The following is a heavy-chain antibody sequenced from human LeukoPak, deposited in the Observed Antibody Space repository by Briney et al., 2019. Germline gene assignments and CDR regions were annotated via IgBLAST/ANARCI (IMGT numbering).Heavy chain of an antibody. CDR1: GFTFSSYA. CDR2: ISGSGGST. J-gene: IGHJ4*02. D-gene: IGHD5-18*01. CDR3: AKSARGYSYGSPTINYFDY. V-gene: IGHV3-23*01. Sequence: RGSLRLSCAASGFTFSSYAMSWVRQAPGKGLEWVSAISGSGGSTYYADSVKGRFTISRDNSKNTLYLQMNSLRAEDTAVYYCAKSARGYSYGSPTINYFDYWGQGTLVTVSS.